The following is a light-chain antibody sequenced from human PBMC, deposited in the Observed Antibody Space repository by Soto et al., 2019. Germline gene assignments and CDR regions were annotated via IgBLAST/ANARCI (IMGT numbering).Light chain of an antibody. Sequence: SYELTQPPSLSVAPGQTATITCGGNNIGSKGVHWYQQRPGQAPVLVVFEDSDRPSGIPERFTGSNSGNTATLTINRVEAGDEADYYCQVWDSTTDRVVFGGGTKLTVL. V-gene: IGLV3-21*02. CDR1: NIGSKG. CDR3: QVWDSTTDRVV. J-gene: IGLJ2*01. CDR2: EDS.